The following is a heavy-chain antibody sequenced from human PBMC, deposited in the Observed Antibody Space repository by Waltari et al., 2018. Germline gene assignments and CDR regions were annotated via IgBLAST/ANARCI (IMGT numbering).Heavy chain of an antibody. CDR3: AKDLWGPFYYGMDV. CDR2: ISGRGGST. D-gene: IGHD7-27*01. Sequence: EVQLLESGGGLVQPGGSLRLSCAASGFTFSSYAMSWVRKAPGKGMEGVSAISGRGGSTYYADSVKGRFTISRDNSKNTLYLQMNSLRAEDTAVYYCAKDLWGPFYYGMDVWGQGTTVTVSS. CDR1: GFTFSSYA. J-gene: IGHJ6*02. V-gene: IGHV3-23*01.